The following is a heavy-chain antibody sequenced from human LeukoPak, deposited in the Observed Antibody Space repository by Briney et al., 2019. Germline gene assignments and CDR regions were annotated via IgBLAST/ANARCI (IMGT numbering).Heavy chain of an antibody. Sequence: SETLSLTCTVSGGSISSSSYYWGWIRQPPGKGLEWIGSIYYSGSTYYNPSLKSRVTISVDTSKNQFSLKLSSVTAADTAVYYCARGRLGNYGGSYMDVWGKGTTVTVSS. CDR2: IYYSGST. J-gene: IGHJ6*03. V-gene: IGHV4-39*07. CDR3: ARGRLGNYGGSYMDV. CDR1: GGSISSSSYY. D-gene: IGHD1-7*01.